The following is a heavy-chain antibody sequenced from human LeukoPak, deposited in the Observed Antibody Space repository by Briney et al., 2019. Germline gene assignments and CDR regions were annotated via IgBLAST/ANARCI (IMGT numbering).Heavy chain of an antibody. J-gene: IGHJ4*02. D-gene: IGHD1-1*01. CDR3: ARQLERRYYFDY. Sequence: SETLSLTCTVSGGSISSYYWSWIRQPPGKGLEWIGYIYYSESTNYNPSLKSRVTISVDTSKNQFSLKLSSVTAADTAVYYCARQLERRYYFDYWGQGTLVTVSS. V-gene: IGHV4-59*01. CDR2: IYYSEST. CDR1: GGSISSYY.